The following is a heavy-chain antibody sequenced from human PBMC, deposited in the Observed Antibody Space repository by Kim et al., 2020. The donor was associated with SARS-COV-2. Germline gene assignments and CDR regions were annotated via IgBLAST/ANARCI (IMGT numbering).Heavy chain of an antibody. V-gene: IGHV1-58*02. CDR3: AADRVVPAATSFYYYYGMDV. J-gene: IGHJ6*02. D-gene: IGHD2-2*01. CDR2: IVVGSGNT. CDR1: GFTFTSSA. Sequence: SVKVSCKASGFTFTSSAMQWVRQARGQRLEWIGWIVVGSGNTNYAQKFQERVTITRDMSTSTAYMELSSLRSEDTAVYYCAADRVVPAATSFYYYYGMDVWGQGTTVTVSS.